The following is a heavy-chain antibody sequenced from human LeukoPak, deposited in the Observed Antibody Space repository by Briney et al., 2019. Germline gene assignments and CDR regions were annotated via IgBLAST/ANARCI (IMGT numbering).Heavy chain of an antibody. V-gene: IGHV3-21*01. CDR3: ARARGIFGVLGVVGV. J-gene: IGHJ6*02. D-gene: IGHD3-3*01. CDR2: ISSSSSYI. Sequence: GGSLRLSCAASGFTFSSYSMNWVRQAPGKGLEWVSSISSSSSYIYYADSVKGRFTISRDNVKNSLYLQMNSLRAEDTAVYYCARARGIFGVLGVVGVWGRGTTVTVSS. CDR1: GFTFSSYS.